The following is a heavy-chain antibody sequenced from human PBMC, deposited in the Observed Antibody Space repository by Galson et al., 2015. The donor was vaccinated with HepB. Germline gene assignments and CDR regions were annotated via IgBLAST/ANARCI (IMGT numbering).Heavy chain of an antibody. J-gene: IGHJ4*02. D-gene: IGHD6-6*01. CDR1: GFTFSSYW. Sequence: SLRLSCAASGFTFSSYWMHWVRQAPGKGLVWVSRINSDGSSTSYADSVKGRFTISRDNAKSTLYLQMNSLRAEDTAVYYCARGGPGSSPNGDFDYWGQGTLVTVSS. V-gene: IGHV3-74*01. CDR2: INSDGSST. CDR3: ARGGPGSSPNGDFDY.